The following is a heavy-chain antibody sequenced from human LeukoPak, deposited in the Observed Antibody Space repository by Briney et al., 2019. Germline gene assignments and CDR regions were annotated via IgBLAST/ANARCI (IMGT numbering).Heavy chain of an antibody. Sequence: PGGSLRLSCAASGFTFSSYAMSWVRQAPGKGLDWVSAISGSGGSTYYADSVKGRFTISRDNSKNTLYLQMNSLRAEDTAVYYYAKDEGVATVGGFDYWGQGTLVTVSS. D-gene: IGHD4-11*01. J-gene: IGHJ4*02. CDR2: ISGSGGST. CDR3: AKDEGVATVGGFDY. V-gene: IGHV3-23*01. CDR1: GFTFSSYA.